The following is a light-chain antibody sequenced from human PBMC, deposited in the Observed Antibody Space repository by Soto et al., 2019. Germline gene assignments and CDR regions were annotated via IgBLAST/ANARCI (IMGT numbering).Light chain of an antibody. CDR3: CSYGSSPRVV. J-gene: IGLJ2*01. CDR2: EVS. Sequence: QSALTQPASVSGSPGQSITISCTGTSSDVGSYNLVSWYQQHPGKAPKLMIYEVSKRPSGVSNRFSGSKSGNTASLTISGLQAEDEADYYCCSYGSSPRVVFGGGTQLTVL. CDR1: SSDVGSYNL. V-gene: IGLV2-23*02.